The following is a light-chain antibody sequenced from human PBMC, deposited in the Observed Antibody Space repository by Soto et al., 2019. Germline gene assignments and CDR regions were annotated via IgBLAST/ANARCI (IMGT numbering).Light chain of an antibody. CDR3: QQRSNGL. J-gene: IGKJ3*01. Sequence: EIVLTQSPATLSLSPGERVTLSCRASQSVSVYLAYYQQKPGQAPRLLIYDASNRATGIPARFSGSGSGTDFTLTISGLDHEAFAVYYCQQRSNGLFGPGTKVDIK. CDR1: QSVSVY. CDR2: DAS. V-gene: IGKV3-11*01.